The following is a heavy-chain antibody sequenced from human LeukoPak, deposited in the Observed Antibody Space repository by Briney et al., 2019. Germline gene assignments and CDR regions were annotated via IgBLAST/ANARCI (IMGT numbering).Heavy chain of an antibody. J-gene: IGHJ4*02. Sequence: GGSLRLSCAASGFSFSNYNIHWVRQAPGKGLEWVSFIRYDGSKEDFADSVRGRFTVSRDNSESTVYLQMNSLRPEDTAIYYCAKQGSYRMDYWGQGTLVTVSS. D-gene: IGHD3-10*01. CDR2: IRYDGSKE. CDR1: GFSFSNYN. V-gene: IGHV3-30*02. CDR3: AKQGSYRMDY.